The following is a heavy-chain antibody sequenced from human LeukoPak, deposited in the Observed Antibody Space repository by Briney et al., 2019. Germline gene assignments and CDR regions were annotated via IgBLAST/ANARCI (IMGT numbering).Heavy chain of an antibody. CDR1: GGSISGYF. J-gene: IGHJ4*02. Sequence: PSETLSLTCTVSGGSISGYFWSWIRQPPGKGLEWIGYIYYSGGTNYNPSLKSRVTISVDTSKNQFSLKLSSVTAADTAVYYCARDGNGDYVNYFDYWGQGTLVTVSS. V-gene: IGHV4-59*01. CDR3: ARDGNGDYVNYFDY. CDR2: IYYSGGT. D-gene: IGHD4-17*01.